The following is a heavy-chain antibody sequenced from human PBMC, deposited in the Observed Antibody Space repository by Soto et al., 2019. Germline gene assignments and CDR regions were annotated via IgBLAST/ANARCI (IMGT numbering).Heavy chain of an antibody. D-gene: IGHD1-1*01. Sequence: QLQLQESGSGLVRPSQTLSLTCAVSGGSISSGGYSWNWIRQPPGKGLEWIGYSYHSGSTLYNPSLKCRVTISVAKSKNHSSLKLTSVTAADTAVYYCARDQLEGNWFDPWGQGTLVTVSS. CDR1: GGSISSGGYS. CDR2: SYHSGST. V-gene: IGHV4-30-2*01. CDR3: ARDQLEGNWFDP. J-gene: IGHJ5*02.